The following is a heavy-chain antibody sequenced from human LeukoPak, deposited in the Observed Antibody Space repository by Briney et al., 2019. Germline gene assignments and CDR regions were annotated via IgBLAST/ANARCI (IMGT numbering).Heavy chain of an antibody. CDR1: GGAISGTNW. J-gene: IGHJ4*02. CDR2: ISLAGQT. V-gene: IGHV4-4*02. Sequence: SGTLSLTCGVSGGAISGTNWWSWVRQPRGQGLEWIGEISLAGQTNYNPSLNGRVTMSLDKSSYQLSLHLTSVTAADTATYFCSRESGPFCPFGYWGQGTLVIVSS. CDR3: SRESGPFCPFGY. D-gene: IGHD1-26*01.